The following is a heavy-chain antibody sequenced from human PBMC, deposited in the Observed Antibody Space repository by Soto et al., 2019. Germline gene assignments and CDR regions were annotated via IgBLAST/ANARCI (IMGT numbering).Heavy chain of an antibody. Sequence: PSETLSLTCAVYGGSFSGYYWSWIRQPPGKGLEWIGEINHSGSTNYNPSLKSRVTISVDTSKNQFSLKLSSVTAADTAVYYCARVQFFVYGDSFDWGQGTLVTVSS. V-gene: IGHV4-34*01. J-gene: IGHJ4*02. CDR3: ARVQFFVYGDSFD. CDR2: INHSGST. D-gene: IGHD4-17*01. CDR1: GGSFSGYY.